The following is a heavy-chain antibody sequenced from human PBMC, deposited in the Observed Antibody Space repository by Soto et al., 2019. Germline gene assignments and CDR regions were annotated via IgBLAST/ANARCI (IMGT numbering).Heavy chain of an antibody. V-gene: IGHV4-39*01. CDR1: GASISTSSYY. J-gene: IGHJ1*01. CDR2: LYYTGST. D-gene: IGHD2-8*01. CDR3: ASPTLLTVQTIEAEFFHH. Sequence: PSETLSLTCTVSGASISTSSYYWSWIRQPPGRGLEWIGTLYYTGSTYYNPSLNSRVTISINTSKNQFSLRLSSMTAADTAVYYCASPTLLTVQTIEAEFFHHWGQGTLVTVSS.